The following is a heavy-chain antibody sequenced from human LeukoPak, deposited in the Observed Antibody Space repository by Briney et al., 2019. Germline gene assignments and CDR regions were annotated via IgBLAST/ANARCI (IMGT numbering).Heavy chain of an antibody. D-gene: IGHD5-18*01. CDR3: TTDGGYSYGYVDSVLYYFDY. V-gene: IGHV3-15*01. CDR1: GFTFSNAW. J-gene: IGHJ4*02. CDR2: IKSKTDGGTT. Sequence: GGSLRLSCAASGFTFSNAWMSWVRQAPRKGLEWVGRIKSKTDGGTTDYAAPVKGRFTISRDDSKNTLYLQMNSLKTEDTAVYYCTTDGGYSYGYVDSVLYYFDYWGQGTLVTVSS.